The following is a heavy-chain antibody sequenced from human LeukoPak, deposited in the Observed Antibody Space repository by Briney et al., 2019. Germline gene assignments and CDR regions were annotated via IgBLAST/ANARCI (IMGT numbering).Heavy chain of an antibody. CDR1: GITLSNYG. V-gene: IGHV3-23*01. CDR2: ISGSAGGT. Sequence: GGSLRLSCAVSGITLSNYGMSWVRQAPGKGLEWVAGISGSAGGTIYAASVKGRFTISRDNPKNTLYLQMNSLRAEDTAVYFCAKRGIVIRAVIIVGLHKEAYYLDDWGQGALVTVSS. CDR3: AKRGIVIRAVIIVGLHKEAYYLDD. D-gene: IGHD3-10*01. J-gene: IGHJ4*02.